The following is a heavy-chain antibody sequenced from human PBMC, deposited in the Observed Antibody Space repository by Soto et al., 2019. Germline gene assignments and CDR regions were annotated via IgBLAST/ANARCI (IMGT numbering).Heavy chain of an antibody. V-gene: IGHV1-18*01. CDR3: ARDTGYCSSTSCYVGYMDV. CDR1: GYTFTSYG. D-gene: IGHD2-2*01. J-gene: IGHJ6*03. Sequence: ASVKVSCKASGYTFTSYGISWVRQAPGQGLEWMGWISAYNGNTNYAQKLQGRVTMTTDTSTSTAYMELRSLRSDDTAVYYCARDTGYCSSTSCYVGYMDVWGEGTTVTVSS. CDR2: ISAYNGNT.